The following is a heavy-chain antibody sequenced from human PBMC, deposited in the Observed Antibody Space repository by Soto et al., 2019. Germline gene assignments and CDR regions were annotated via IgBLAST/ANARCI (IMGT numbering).Heavy chain of an antibody. J-gene: IGHJ3*02. CDR2: INTDNGNT. Sequence: QVQLVQSGAEVKQPGASVKVSCKSSGYTFTHYAMHWVRQAPGQGLEWLGWINTDNGNTAFSQKFQGRVSITMDTSASTAYVDLSSLISEDTAVYYCARRGDSRILRETFDIWGQGTVVTVAS. CDR1: GYTFTHYA. CDR3: ARRGDSRILRETFDI. D-gene: IGHD2-8*01. V-gene: IGHV1-3*04.